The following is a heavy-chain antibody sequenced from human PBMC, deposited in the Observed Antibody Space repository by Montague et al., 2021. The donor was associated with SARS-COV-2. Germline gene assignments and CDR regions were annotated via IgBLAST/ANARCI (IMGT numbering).Heavy chain of an antibody. V-gene: IGHV4-61*08. D-gene: IGHD3-16*01. Sequence: SETLSLTCNVSGDSINSGDHYWSWIRQPPEKGLEWIAYIYYTGSTYYNPSFYSRASISVDTSKNQFSLKLTSATAADTAVYYCARVASAEYVAFWGRGTLVTVSS. CDR2: IYYTGST. CDR1: GDSINSGDHY. CDR3: ARVASAEYVAF. J-gene: IGHJ4*02.